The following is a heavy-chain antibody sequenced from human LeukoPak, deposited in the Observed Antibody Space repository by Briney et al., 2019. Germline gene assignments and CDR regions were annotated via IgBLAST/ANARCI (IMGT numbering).Heavy chain of an antibody. CDR2: IWYGGSNK. Sequence: GGSLRLSCAASGFTFSSYGMHWVRQASGKGLEWVAVIWYGGSNKYYADSVKGRFTISRDNSKNTLYLQMNSLRAEDTAVYYCAKDQSEYSSSSLDYWGQGTLVTVSS. CDR1: GFTFSSYG. D-gene: IGHD6-6*01. J-gene: IGHJ4*02. CDR3: AKDQSEYSSSSLDY. V-gene: IGHV3-30*02.